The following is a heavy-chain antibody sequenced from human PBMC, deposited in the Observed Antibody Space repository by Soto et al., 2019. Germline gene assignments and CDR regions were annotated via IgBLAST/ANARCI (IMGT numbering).Heavy chain of an antibody. Sequence: QITLKESGPALVRPTQTLTLTCSFSGFSLTTRGVAVGWIRQPPGKALEGLALIFWDDDKWYSPSLRSRLTITEDTSKNQVVLTMTNMDPVDTATYYCAHRSRGYAYYFDQLGQGTLVTVSS. CDR3: AHRSRGYAYYFDQ. V-gene: IGHV2-5*02. CDR2: IFWDDDK. J-gene: IGHJ4*02. D-gene: IGHD5-12*01. CDR1: GFSLTTRGVA.